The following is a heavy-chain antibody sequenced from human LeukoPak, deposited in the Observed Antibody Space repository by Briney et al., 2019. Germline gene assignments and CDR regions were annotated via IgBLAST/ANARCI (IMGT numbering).Heavy chain of an antibody. J-gene: IGHJ4*02. CDR3: ARAPAAAVSLDY. D-gene: IGHD6-13*01. Sequence: GGSLRLSCAASGFTFSSYEMNWVRQAPGKGLEWVSYISSSGSTIYYADSVKGRFTISRDNAKNSLYLQMNSLRAEDTAVYYCARAPAAAVSLDYWGQGTLVTVSS. CDR2: ISSSGSTI. CDR1: GFTFSSYE. V-gene: IGHV3-48*03.